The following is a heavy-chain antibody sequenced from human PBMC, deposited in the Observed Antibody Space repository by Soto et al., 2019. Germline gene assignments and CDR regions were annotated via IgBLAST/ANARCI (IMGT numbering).Heavy chain of an antibody. Sequence: QVQLVQSGAEVKKPGSSVKVSCKASGGTFSSYAISWVRQAPGQGLEWMGGIIPIFGTANYAQKFQGRVTSSAGGSTSTAYMALSSLRSEDTHVCYCASSRSTRYCYGMDVWGQGTTLTFSS. CDR2: IIPIFGTA. D-gene: IGHD4-17*01. V-gene: IGHV1-69*12. CDR3: ASSRSTRYCYGMDV. J-gene: IGHJ6*02. CDR1: GGTFSSYA.